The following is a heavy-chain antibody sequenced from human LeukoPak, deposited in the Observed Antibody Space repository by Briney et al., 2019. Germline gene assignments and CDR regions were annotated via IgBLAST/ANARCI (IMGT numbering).Heavy chain of an antibody. CDR1: GFTFSSYG. Sequence: GGSLRLSCAASGFTFSSYGMHWVRQAPGKGLEWVAVIWYDGSNKYYGDSVKGRFTISRDNPKNTLYLQMNSLRAEDTAVYYCAKEACSGGSCYENYWGQGTLVTVSS. D-gene: IGHD2-15*01. J-gene: IGHJ4*02. CDR2: IWYDGSNK. CDR3: AKEACSGGSCYENY. V-gene: IGHV3-33*06.